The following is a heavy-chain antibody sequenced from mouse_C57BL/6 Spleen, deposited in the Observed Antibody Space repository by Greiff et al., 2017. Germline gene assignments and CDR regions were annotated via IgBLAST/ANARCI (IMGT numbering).Heavy chain of an antibody. CDR1: GYTFTSYW. V-gene: IGHV1-55*01. CDR3: ASLYYEGPELAY. D-gene: IGHD2-4*01. Sequence: QVQLQQPGAELVKPGASVKMSCKASGYTFTSYWVTWVKQRPGQGLEWIGDIYPGSGSTNYNEKFKSKATLTVDTSSSTAYMQLSSLTSEDSAVYYCASLYYEGPELAYWGQGTLVTVSA. J-gene: IGHJ3*01. CDR2: IYPGSGST.